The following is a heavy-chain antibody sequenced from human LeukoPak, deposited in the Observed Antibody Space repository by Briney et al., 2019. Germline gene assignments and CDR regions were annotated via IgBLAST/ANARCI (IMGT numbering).Heavy chain of an antibody. V-gene: IGHV1-8*01. J-gene: IGHJ6*03. Sequence: ASVKVSCKASGYAFTSFDMNWVRQATGQGLEWMGWMNPNSGNTGYAQKFQGRVTMTRNTSISTAYMELSSLRSEDTAVYYCARGLRYCSGGRCYFSPPYYYYMDVWGKGTTVTISS. D-gene: IGHD2-15*01. CDR1: GYAFTSFD. CDR3: ARGLRYCSGGRCYFSPPYYYYMDV. CDR2: MNPNSGNT.